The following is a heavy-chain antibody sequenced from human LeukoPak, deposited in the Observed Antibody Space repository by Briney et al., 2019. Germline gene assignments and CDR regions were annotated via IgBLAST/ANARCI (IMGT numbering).Heavy chain of an antibody. CDR3: ARGRGGTYPPGIY. CDR1: GLTFSSHG. Sequence: PGRSLRLSCAASGLTFSSHGMHWVRQAPGKGLEWVAVMRDDESNKYYADSVKGRFTISRDNSKNIPYLQMNNLGAEDTAVYYCARGRGGTYPPGIYWGQGTLVTVSS. CDR2: MRDDESNK. V-gene: IGHV3-33*01. J-gene: IGHJ4*02. D-gene: IGHD1-26*01.